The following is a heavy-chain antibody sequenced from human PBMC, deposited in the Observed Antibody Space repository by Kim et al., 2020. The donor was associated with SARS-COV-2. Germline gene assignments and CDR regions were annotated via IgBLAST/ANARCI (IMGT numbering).Heavy chain of an antibody. Sequence: SETLSLTCAVYGGSFSGYYWSWIRQPPGKGLEWIGEINHSGSTNYNPSLKSRVTISVDTSKNQFSLKLSSVTAADTAVYYCARGHKLLPRGNDYWGQGTLVTVSS. CDR3: ARGHKLLPRGNDY. CDR2: INHSGST. V-gene: IGHV4-34*01. CDR1: GGSFSGYY. J-gene: IGHJ4*02. D-gene: IGHD2-15*01.